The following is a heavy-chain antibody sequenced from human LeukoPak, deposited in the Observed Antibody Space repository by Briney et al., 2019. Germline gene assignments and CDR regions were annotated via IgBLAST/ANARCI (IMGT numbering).Heavy chain of an antibody. CDR1: GYTFTNYG. CDR2: IRPYGGET. D-gene: IGHD4-17*01. J-gene: IGHJ4*02. V-gene: IGHV3-74*01. CDR3: GRDDVLGSVSVDY. Sequence: GSVRVSCAASGYTFTNYGMHWVRQAPGKGLVWVSRIRPYGGETKHAHTVKGRFTLSTDNSKSTLYLEMKSLGDEDTAVYFCGRDDVLGSVSVDYWGQGGLVTVSS.